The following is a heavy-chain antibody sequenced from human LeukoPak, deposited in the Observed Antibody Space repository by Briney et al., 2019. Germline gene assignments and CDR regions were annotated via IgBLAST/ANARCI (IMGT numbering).Heavy chain of an antibody. J-gene: IGHJ6*03. D-gene: IGHD6-13*01. CDR2: INPSGGST. CDR3: ARDLHSSSWYLLYMDV. Sequence: ASVKVSCKASGYTFTSYYMHWVRQAPGQGLEWMGIINPSGGSTSYAQKFQGRVTMTRDTSTSTVYMELSSLSSEDTAVYYCARDLHSSSWYLLYMDVWGKGTTVTVSS. V-gene: IGHV1-46*01. CDR1: GYTFTSYY.